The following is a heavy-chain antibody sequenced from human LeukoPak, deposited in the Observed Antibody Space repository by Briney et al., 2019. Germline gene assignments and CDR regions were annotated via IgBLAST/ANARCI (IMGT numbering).Heavy chain of an antibody. Sequence: PSETLSLTXAVSGYSISSGYFWGWIRQPPGKGLEWIGSIYHSGSTDYVPSLKSRVTISLDTSKNQFSLKLSSVTAADTAVYYCARHRYFDSSGYYYDFDYWGQGTLVTVSS. D-gene: IGHD3-22*01. V-gene: IGHV4-38-2*01. CDR1: GYSISSGYF. CDR3: ARHRYFDSSGYYYDFDY. CDR2: IYHSGST. J-gene: IGHJ4*02.